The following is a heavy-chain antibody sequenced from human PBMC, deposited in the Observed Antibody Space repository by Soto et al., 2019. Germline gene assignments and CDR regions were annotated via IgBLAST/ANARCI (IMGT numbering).Heavy chain of an antibody. CDR2: IWYDGSNK. CDR1: GLTFSSYG. CDR3: AREGDYGYPYFDY. D-gene: IGHD4-17*01. Sequence: PGGSLRLSCAASGLTFSSYGMHWVRQAPGKGLEWVAVIWYDGSNKYYADSVKGRFTISRDNSKNTLYLQMNSLRAEDTAVYYCAREGDYGYPYFDYWGQGTLVTVSS. J-gene: IGHJ4*02. V-gene: IGHV3-33*01.